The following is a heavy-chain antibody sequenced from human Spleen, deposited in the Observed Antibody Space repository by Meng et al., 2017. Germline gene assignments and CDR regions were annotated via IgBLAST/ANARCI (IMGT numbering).Heavy chain of an antibody. CDR3: ARVGESGDYVSICYFDY. V-gene: IGHV3-11*04. D-gene: IGHD4-17*01. Sequence: GESLKISCAASGFTFSDYYMSWIRQAPGKGLEWVSYISSSGSTIYYADSVKGRFTISRDNAKNSLYLQMNSLRAEDTAVYYCARVGESGDYVSICYFDYWGQGTLVTVSS. CDR2: ISSSGSTI. J-gene: IGHJ4*02. CDR1: GFTFSDYY.